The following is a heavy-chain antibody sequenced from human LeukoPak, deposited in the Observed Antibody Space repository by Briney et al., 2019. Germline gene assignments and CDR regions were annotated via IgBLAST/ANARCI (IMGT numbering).Heavy chain of an antibody. V-gene: IGHV4-59*01. CDR1: DGSISSYY. CDR3: ARDGEELHNWFDP. Sequence: SETLSLTCTVSDGSISSYYWSWIRQPPGKGLEWIGYIYYSGSTNYNPSLKSRVTISVDTSKNQFSLKLSSVTAADTAVYYCARDGEELHNWFDPWGQGTLVTVSS. CDR2: IYYSGST. D-gene: IGHD1-7*01. J-gene: IGHJ5*02.